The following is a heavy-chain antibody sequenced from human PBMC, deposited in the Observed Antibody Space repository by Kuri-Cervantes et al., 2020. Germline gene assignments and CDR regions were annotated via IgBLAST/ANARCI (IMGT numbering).Heavy chain of an antibody. Sequence: LSLTCAAPGFTFSSYAMHWVRQAPGKGLEWVAVISYDGSNKYYADSVKGRFTISRDNSKNTLYLQMNSLRAEDTAVYYCARGGAATHVVPYYYYGMDIWGQGTTVTVSS. J-gene: IGHJ6*02. D-gene: IGHD2-15*01. CDR3: ARGGAATHVVPYYYYGMDI. CDR1: GFTFSSYA. CDR2: ISYDGSNK. V-gene: IGHV3-30*04.